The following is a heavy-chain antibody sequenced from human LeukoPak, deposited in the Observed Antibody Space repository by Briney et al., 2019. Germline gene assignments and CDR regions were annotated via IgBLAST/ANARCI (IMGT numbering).Heavy chain of an antibody. V-gene: IGHV4-59*01. CDR3: ARGVLWDGFYYYYYMDV. Sequence: SETLSLTCTVSGGSISSYYWSWIRQPPGKGLEWIGYIYYSGSTNYNPSLKSRVTISVDTSRNQFSLKLSSVTAADTGVYYCARGVLWDGFYYYYYMDVWGKGTTVTVSS. J-gene: IGHJ6*03. D-gene: IGHD1-26*01. CDR1: GGSISSYY. CDR2: IYYSGST.